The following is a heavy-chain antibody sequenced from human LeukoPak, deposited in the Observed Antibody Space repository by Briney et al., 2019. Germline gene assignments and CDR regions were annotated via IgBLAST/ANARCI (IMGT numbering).Heavy chain of an antibody. CDR3: ATGRSSRITIFVPFEY. Sequence: ASVKVSCKVSGYTLTELYMHWVRQAPGKGLEWMGGFDPEDGETIYAEKFQGRVTMTEDTSTDTAYMELSSLRSEDTAVYYCATGRSSRITIFVPFEYWGQGTLVTVSS. CDR1: GYTLTELY. CDR2: FDPEDGET. V-gene: IGHV1-24*01. J-gene: IGHJ4*02. D-gene: IGHD3-3*01.